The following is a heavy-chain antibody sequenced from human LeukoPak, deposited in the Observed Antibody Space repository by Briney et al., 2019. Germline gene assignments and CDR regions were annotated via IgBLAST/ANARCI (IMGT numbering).Heavy chain of an antibody. CDR2: IIPILGIA. CDR3: AREYYDILTGYFHPFDP. Sequence: SVKVSCKASGGTFSSYAISWVRQAPGQGLEWMGRIIPILGIANYAQKFQGRATITADKSTSTAYMELSSLRSEDTAVYYCAREYYDILTGYFHPFDPWGQGTLVTVSS. J-gene: IGHJ5*02. CDR1: GGTFSSYA. V-gene: IGHV1-69*04. D-gene: IGHD3-9*01.